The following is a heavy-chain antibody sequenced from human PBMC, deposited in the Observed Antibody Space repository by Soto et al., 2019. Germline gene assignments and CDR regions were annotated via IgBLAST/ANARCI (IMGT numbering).Heavy chain of an antibody. CDR2: ISGSGGYT. Sequence: GGSLRLSCAASGFTFSSYAMNWVRQAPGKGLQWVSGISGSGGYTYYADSVKGRFTISRDNSKNTLYLQMNSLRAEDTAIYYCAKDLRGRTYSVTTSDYWGQGTLVTVSS. V-gene: IGHV3-23*01. D-gene: IGHD4-17*01. J-gene: IGHJ4*02. CDR3: AKDLRGRTYSVTTSDY. CDR1: GFTFSSYA.